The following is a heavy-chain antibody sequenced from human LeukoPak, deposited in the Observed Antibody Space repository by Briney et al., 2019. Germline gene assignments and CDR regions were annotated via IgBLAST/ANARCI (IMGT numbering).Heavy chain of an antibody. CDR3: ANYIQRPPGMDV. Sequence: GGSLRLSCAVSGLTFSDNRMIWVRQAPEKRLEWAAVTAGADDFIQYADSVKGRFTISTDNSKNTVYLQMNSLRAEDTALYFCANYIQRPPGMDVWGQGTMVTVSS. V-gene: IGHV3-23*01. CDR2: TAGADDFI. CDR1: GLTFSDNR. J-gene: IGHJ6*02. D-gene: IGHD2-15*01.